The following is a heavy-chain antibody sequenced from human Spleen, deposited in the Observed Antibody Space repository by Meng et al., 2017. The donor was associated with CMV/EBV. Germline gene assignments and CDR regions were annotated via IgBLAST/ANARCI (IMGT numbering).Heavy chain of an antibody. Sequence: ASVKVSCKASGYTFTGYYMHWVRQAPGQGLEWMGWINPNSGGTNYAQKFQVRVTMTRDTSISTAYMELARLRSDDTALYYCARGPFSSGWYSLDYWGQGTLVTVSS. CDR1: GYTFTGYY. CDR2: INPNSGGT. J-gene: IGHJ4*02. CDR3: ARGPFSSGWYSLDY. V-gene: IGHV1-2*02. D-gene: IGHD6-13*01.